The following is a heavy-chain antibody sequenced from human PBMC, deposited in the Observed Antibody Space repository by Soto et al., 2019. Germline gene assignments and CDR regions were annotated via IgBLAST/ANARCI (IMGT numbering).Heavy chain of an antibody. Sequence: QVQLVQSGGEVKRPGASVKVSCKTSGYTFSNYGIPWVRQAPGQPLEWLGWISLYRDGTNYAQKFQGRVSMTTDTSTTTAYMELRSLRSDDTAVYYCARVVPGAEAWFGPWGQGTLVTVSS. CDR3: ARVVPGAEAWFGP. V-gene: IGHV1-18*01. J-gene: IGHJ5*02. CDR2: ISLYRDGT. CDR1: GYTFSNYG. D-gene: IGHD2-2*01.